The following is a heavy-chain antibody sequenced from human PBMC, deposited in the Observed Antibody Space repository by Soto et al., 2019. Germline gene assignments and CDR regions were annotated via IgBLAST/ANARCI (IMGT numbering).Heavy chain of an antibody. Sequence: SETLSLTCTVSGGSISSGGYYWSWIRQHPGKGLEWIGYIYYSGSTYYNPSLKSRVTISVDTSKNQFSLKLSSVTAADTAVYYCADAYCGGDCYWQYNYYYYGMDVWGQGTTVTVSS. CDR2: IYYSGST. J-gene: IGHJ6*02. CDR1: GGSISSGGYY. V-gene: IGHV4-31*03. D-gene: IGHD2-21*02. CDR3: ADAYCGGDCYWQYNYYYYGMDV.